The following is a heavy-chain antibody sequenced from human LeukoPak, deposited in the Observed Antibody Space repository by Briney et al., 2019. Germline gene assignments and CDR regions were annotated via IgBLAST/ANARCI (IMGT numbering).Heavy chain of an antibody. CDR1: GGSISSGGYY. CDR2: IYHSGST. Sequence: PSQTLSLTCTVSGGSISSGGYYWSWIRQPPGKGLEWIGYIYHSGSTYYNPSLKSRVTISVDRSKNQFSLKLSSVTAADTAVYYCARGRGITIFGVARDWFDPWGQGTLVTVSS. CDR3: ARGRGITIFGVARDWFDP. V-gene: IGHV4-30-2*01. D-gene: IGHD3-3*01. J-gene: IGHJ5*02.